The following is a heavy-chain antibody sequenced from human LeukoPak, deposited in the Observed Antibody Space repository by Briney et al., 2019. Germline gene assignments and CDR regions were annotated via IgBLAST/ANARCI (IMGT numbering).Heavy chain of an antibody. J-gene: IGHJ4*02. D-gene: IGHD3-22*01. CDR1: GFTFSSYG. Sequence: GGSLRLSCAASGFTFSSYGMHWVRQAPGKGLEWVAFIRYDGSNKYYADSVKGRFTISRDNSKNTAYLQMNSLKTEDTAVYYCTRRHYYDSSGYLDYWGQGTLVTVSS. CDR3: TRRHYYDSSGYLDY. V-gene: IGHV3-30*02. CDR2: IRYDGSNK.